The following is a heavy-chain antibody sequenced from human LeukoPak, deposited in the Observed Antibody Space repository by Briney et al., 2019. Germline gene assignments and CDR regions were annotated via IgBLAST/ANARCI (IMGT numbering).Heavy chain of an antibody. CDR1: GYSFTSYW. V-gene: IGHV5-51*01. D-gene: IGHD6-13*01. J-gene: IGHJ4*02. Sequence: GESLKISCKGSGYSFTSYWIGWVRQMPGKGLEWMGIIYPGDSDTRYSPSFQGQVTISADKSISTAYLQWSSLKASDTAMYYCARYSSSWYGQDSPKYYFDYRGQGTLVTVSS. CDR3: ARYSSSWYGQDSPKYYFDY. CDR2: IYPGDSDT.